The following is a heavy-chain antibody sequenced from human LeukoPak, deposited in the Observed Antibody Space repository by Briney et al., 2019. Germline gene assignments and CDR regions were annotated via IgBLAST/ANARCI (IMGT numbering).Heavy chain of an antibody. Sequence: ASETLSLTCAVYGGSFSDYFWGWIRQPPGKGLEWIGEINHSGRTYYNPSLKSRVTISVDTSMNQFSLNLSSVTAAYTAVYYCARDVVVVPAAIHYGMDVWGQGTTVTVSS. CDR1: GGSFSDYF. J-gene: IGHJ6*02. D-gene: IGHD2-2*01. CDR2: INHSGRT. CDR3: ARDVVVVPAAIHYGMDV. V-gene: IGHV4-34*01.